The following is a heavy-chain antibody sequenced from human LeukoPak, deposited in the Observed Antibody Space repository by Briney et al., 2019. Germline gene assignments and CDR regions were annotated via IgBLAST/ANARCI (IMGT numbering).Heavy chain of an antibody. J-gene: IGHJ6*02. CDR1: GFTFSSHG. V-gene: IGHV3-33*01. D-gene: IGHD2-2*01. CDR3: ARDDCSSTSCYVYYHYYGMDV. Sequence: TGGSLRLSCAASGFTFSSHGMHWVRQAPGKGLEWVAVIWYDGSNKYYADSVKGRFTISRDNSKNTLYLQMNSLRAEDTAVYYCARDDCSSTSCYVYYHYYGMDVWGQGTTVTVSS. CDR2: IWYDGSNK.